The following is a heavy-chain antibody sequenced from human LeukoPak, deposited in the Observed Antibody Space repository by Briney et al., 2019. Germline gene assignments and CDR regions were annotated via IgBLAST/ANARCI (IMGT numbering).Heavy chain of an antibody. Sequence: PGGSLRLSCTDSGFSVSSNSMSWVLQAPGNGLEWVSGITSRSTTYYADSVKGRFTISRDNSKNMVWLQINSPTAEDTATYYCAKDGNWARFEDWGQGTLVTVSS. J-gene: IGHJ4*02. CDR3: AKDGNWARFED. CDR1: GFSVSSNS. V-gene: IGHV3-53*01. D-gene: IGHD7-27*01. CDR2: ITSRSTT.